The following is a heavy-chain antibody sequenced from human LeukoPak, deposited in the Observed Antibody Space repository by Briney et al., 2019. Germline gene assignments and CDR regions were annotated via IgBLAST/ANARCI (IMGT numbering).Heavy chain of an antibody. V-gene: IGHV5-51*01. J-gene: IGHJ4*02. CDR3: ARQEASSGIDY. CDR1: GYSFTSYW. D-gene: IGHD6-19*01. Sequence: GESLKISFKGSGYSFTSYWIGWGRQMPGKGLEWMGIIYPGDSDTRYSPSFQGQVTISADKSISTAYLQWSSLKASDTAMYYCARQEASSGIDYWGQGTLVTVSS. CDR2: IYPGDSDT.